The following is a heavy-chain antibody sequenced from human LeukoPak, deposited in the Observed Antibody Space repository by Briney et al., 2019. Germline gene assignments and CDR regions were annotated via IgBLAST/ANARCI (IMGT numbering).Heavy chain of an antibody. J-gene: IGHJ4*02. D-gene: IGHD2-15*01. Sequence: GGSLRLSCAASGFTFSSYDMHWVRQATGKGLEWVSTIGTTGDTSYPGSVKGRFTISRENAKNSLYLQMNSLGDGDTAVYYCAREDPRGSGFDYWGQGTLVTVSS. V-gene: IGHV3-13*04. CDR3: AREDPRGSGFDY. CDR2: IGTTGDT. CDR1: GFTFSSYD.